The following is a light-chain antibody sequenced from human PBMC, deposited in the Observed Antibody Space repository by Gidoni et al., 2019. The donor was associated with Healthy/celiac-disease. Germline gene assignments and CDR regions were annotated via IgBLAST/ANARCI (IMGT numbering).Light chain of an antibody. J-gene: IGLJ3*02. CDR1: SHRSYY. CDR3: NSRDRSGNHWV. Sequence: SSELTQDPAVSVALGQTVRITCQGDSHRSYYANLYQHKPGQAPVLVLYGKNKRPSRIPERFPGSSSGNPAFLTITWAPAEDEAYHYCNSRDRSGNHWVFGGGTKLTVL. V-gene: IGLV3-19*01. CDR2: GKN.